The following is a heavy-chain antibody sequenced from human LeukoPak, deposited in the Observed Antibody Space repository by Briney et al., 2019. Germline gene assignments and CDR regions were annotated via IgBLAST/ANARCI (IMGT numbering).Heavy chain of an antibody. CDR2: INPSGGST. D-gene: IGHD1-26*01. Sequence: ASVKVSCKASGYTFTSYYMHWVRQAPGQGLEWMGIINPSGGSTSYAQKFQGRVTMTRDTSTSTVYMELSSLRSEDTAVYYCAREDSGSYYYYGMDVWDQGTTVTVSS. CDR1: GYTFTSYY. V-gene: IGHV1-46*01. CDR3: AREDSGSYYYYGMDV. J-gene: IGHJ6*02.